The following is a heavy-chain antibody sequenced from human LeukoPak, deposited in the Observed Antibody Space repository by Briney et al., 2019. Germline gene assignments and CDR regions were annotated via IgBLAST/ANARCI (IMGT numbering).Heavy chain of an antibody. Sequence: GGSLRLSCAASGFTFSSYSMNWVRQAPGKGLEWVSRIKSDGSTRYADSVKGRFTTSRDNAKNTVSLQMNSLRAEDTGVYYCARAPSEIGGYYPEYFRHWGQGTLVTVSP. CDR3: ARAPSEIGGYYPEYFRH. CDR2: IKSDGST. J-gene: IGHJ1*01. D-gene: IGHD3-22*01. V-gene: IGHV3-74*01. CDR1: GFTFSSYS.